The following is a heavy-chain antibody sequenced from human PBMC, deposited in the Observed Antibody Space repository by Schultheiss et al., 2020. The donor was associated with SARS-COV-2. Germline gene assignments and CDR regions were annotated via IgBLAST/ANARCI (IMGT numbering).Heavy chain of an antibody. D-gene: IGHD6-19*01. V-gene: IGHV3-20*04. CDR2: ISNTGGST. Sequence: GGSLRLSCAASGFTFDDYAMHWVRQAPGKGLEWVSGISNTGGSTYYADSVKGRFTISRDNSKNTLYLQMNSLRAEDTAVYYCARGVAGTALGFDPWGQGTLVTVSS. CDR3: ARGVAGTALGFDP. J-gene: IGHJ5*02. CDR1: GFTFDDYA.